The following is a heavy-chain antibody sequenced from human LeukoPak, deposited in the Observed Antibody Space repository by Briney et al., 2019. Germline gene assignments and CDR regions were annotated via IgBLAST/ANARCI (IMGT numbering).Heavy chain of an antibody. V-gene: IGHV3-53*01. J-gene: IGHJ3*02. CDR3: ARDLSADIVVVVAAFDI. CDR2: IYSGGST. CDR1: GFTVSSNY. Sequence: PGGSLRLSCAASGFTVSSNYMSWVRQAPGKGLEWVSIIYSGGSTFYADSVKGRFTISRDNAKNSLYLQMNSLRAEDTAVYYCARDLSADIVVVVAAFDIWGQGTMVTVSS. D-gene: IGHD2-15*01.